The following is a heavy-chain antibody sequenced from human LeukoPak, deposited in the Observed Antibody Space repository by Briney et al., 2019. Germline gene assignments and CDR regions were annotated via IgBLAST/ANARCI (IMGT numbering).Heavy chain of an antibody. Sequence: PSETLSLTCAVYGGSFSGYYWSWIRQPPGKGLEWIGEINHSGSTNYNPSLKSRVTISVDTSKNQFSLKLSSVTAADTAVHYCARGDRITMIVEGAFDIWGQGTMVTVSS. V-gene: IGHV4-34*01. CDR3: ARGDRITMIVEGAFDI. CDR1: GGSFSGYY. CDR2: INHSGST. J-gene: IGHJ3*02. D-gene: IGHD3-22*01.